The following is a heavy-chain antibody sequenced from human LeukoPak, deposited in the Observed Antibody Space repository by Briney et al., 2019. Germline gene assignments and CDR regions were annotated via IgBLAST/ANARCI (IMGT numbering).Heavy chain of an antibody. CDR2: IWSDGRKT. V-gene: IGHV3-33*01. Sequence: GGSLRLSCTASGFTLSHYGMHWVRQAPGKGLELVALIWSDGRKTSYADSVKGRFTISRDNAKNSLYLQMNSLRAEDTAVYYCARDNEDYDFWSGYYEIRFDPWGQGTLVTVSS. CDR3: ARDNEDYDFWSGYYEIRFDP. D-gene: IGHD3-3*01. J-gene: IGHJ5*02. CDR1: GFTLSHYG.